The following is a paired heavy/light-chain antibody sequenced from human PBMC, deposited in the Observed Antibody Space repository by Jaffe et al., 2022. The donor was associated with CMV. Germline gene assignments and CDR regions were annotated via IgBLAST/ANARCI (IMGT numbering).Light chain of an antibody. CDR3: LLYSENTRLWT. Sequence: TVVTQESSLTVSPGGTVTLTCSSSTGTVTSLHYANWFQQTPGQTPRALIYGTYNKHFWTPARFSGSLLGGKAALTLSGVRPEDEADYYCLLYSENTRLWTFGGGTKLTVL. CDR1: TGTVTSLHY. J-gene: IGLJ3*02. CDR2: GTY. V-gene: IGLV7-43*01.
Heavy chain of an antibody. CDR1: GFVVSDYW. CDR2: TNKDGRDK. J-gene: IGHJ4*02. D-gene: IGHD2-15*01. V-gene: IGHV3-7*03. CDR3: ARGSKDWSEGSD. Sequence: EVQLVQSGGGLVRPGGSLRLSCAASGFVVSDYWLTWVRQSPGKGLEWLANTNKDGRDKFYVDSVKGRFTIFQDNARNTLYFQLNSLTVEDTAMYYCARGSKDWSEGSDWGQGSLVTVSS.